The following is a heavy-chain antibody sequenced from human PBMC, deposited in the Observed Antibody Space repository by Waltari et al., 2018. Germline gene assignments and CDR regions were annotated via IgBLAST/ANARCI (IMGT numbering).Heavy chain of an antibody. V-gene: IGHV1-24*01. J-gene: IGHJ5*02. CDR1: GYTLTEFS. CDR3: ATARPVLMVYANWFDP. D-gene: IGHD2-8*01. Sequence: QVQLVQSGAEVIKPGASVKVCCTFSGYTLTEFSMPWVQQAPGKGLEWMGGFDPEDGETIYAQKFQGRVTMTEDTSTDTAYMELSSLRSEDTAVYYCATARPVLMVYANWFDPWGQGTLVTVSS. CDR2: FDPEDGET.